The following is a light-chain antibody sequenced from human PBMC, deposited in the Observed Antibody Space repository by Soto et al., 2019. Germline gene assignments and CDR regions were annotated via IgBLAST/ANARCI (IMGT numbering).Light chain of an antibody. Sequence: IQMTQSPSSLSASIGDRVTITCRASQGIGVRLAWFQQKPGKAPQYLIQTASSLQSGVPSRFSGSGSGTEFILTINSLQPEDVAIYYCQQYNNWPLYTFGQGTKLEIK. CDR2: TAS. CDR3: QQYNNWPLYT. J-gene: IGKJ2*01. V-gene: IGKV1D-16*01. CDR1: QGIGVR.